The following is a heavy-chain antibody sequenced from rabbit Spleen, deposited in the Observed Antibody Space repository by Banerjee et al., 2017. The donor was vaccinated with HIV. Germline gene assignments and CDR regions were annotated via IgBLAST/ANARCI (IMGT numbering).Heavy chain of an antibody. CDR2: INAVTGRP. J-gene: IGHJ6*01. CDR3: ARDTSSSFSSYGMDL. CDR1: GFDFSSYG. Sequence: QEQLVESGGGLVQPGGSLKLSCKASGFDFSSYGVSWVRQAPGKGLEWIACINAVTGRPVYASWAKGRFTFSKTSSTTVTLQMTSLTAADTATYFCARDTSSSFSSYGMDLWGPGTLVTVS. V-gene: IGHV1S45*01. D-gene: IGHD1-1*01.